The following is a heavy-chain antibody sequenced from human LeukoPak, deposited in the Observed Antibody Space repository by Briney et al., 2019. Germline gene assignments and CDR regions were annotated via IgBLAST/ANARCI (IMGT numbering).Heavy chain of an antibody. CDR3: ARATGNSDHSPREPIHWYFDL. J-gene: IGHJ2*01. Sequence: SVKVSCKASGGTFSTFGLSWVRQAPGQGLEWMGGIIPIFGSANYAQKFQGRVTITADESTSTAYMELSSLRSEDTAVYFCARATGNSDHSPREPIHWYFDLWGRGTLVTVSS. CDR1: GGTFSTFG. D-gene: IGHD4-23*01. CDR2: IIPIFGSA. V-gene: IGHV1-69*01.